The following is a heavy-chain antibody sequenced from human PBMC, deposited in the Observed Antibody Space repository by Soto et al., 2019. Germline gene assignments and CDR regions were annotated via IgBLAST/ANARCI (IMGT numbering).Heavy chain of an antibody. CDR2: INAGNGNT. J-gene: IGHJ6*02. V-gene: IGHV1-3*01. CDR1: GYTFTSYA. D-gene: IGHD3-3*01. CDR3: ARDRAVTIFGVVIIGYYYGMDV. Sequence: ASVKVSCKASGYTFTSYAMHWVRQAPGQRLEWMGWINAGNGNTKYSQKFQGRVTITRDTSAGTAYMELSSLRSEDTAVYYCARDRAVTIFGVVIIGYYYGMDVWGQGTTVTVSS.